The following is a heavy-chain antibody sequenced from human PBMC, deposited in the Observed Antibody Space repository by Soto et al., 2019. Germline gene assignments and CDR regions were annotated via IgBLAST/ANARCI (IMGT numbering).Heavy chain of an antibody. J-gene: IGHJ6*02. D-gene: IGHD5-12*01. V-gene: IGHV3-21*01. CDR1: GFTFSSYS. CDR2: TSSSSSYI. CDR3: AREWAVATIGGYLAAYYYYYGMDV. Sequence: PAGSLRLSCAASGFTFSSYSMTWARHALGKGPPWGSSTSSSSSYIHYAGSVKGVFTISRDNAKNSLYRQMNSLRAEDTAVYYCAREWAVATIGGYLAAYYYYYGMDVWDQGTTVTVSS.